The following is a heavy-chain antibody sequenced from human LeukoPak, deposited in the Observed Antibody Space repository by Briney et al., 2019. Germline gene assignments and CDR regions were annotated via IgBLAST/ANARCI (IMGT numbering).Heavy chain of an antibody. D-gene: IGHD6-13*01. CDR1: GGTFSSYA. V-gene: IGHV1-69*05. CDR2: IIPIFGTA. Sequence: SVKVSCKASGGTFSSYAISWVRQAPGQGLEWMGGIIPIFGTANYAQKFQGRVTMTRDTSISTAYMELSRLRSDDTAVYYCARDTGIAAPFDYWGQGTLVTVSS. CDR3: ARDTGIAAPFDY. J-gene: IGHJ4*02.